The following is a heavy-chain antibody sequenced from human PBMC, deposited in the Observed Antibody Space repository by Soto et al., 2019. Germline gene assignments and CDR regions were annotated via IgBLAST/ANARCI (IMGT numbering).Heavy chain of an antibody. CDR3: ARSDGSSTSLEIYYYYYYGMDV. D-gene: IGHD2-2*01. CDR2: IIPIPGTA. J-gene: IGHJ6*02. Sequence: QVQLVQSGAEVKKPGSSVKVSCKASGGTFGSYAIRWVRHATGQGLEWMGGIIPIPGTANYAQKFQGRVTIAADESTSTAYMELSSMRSEDTAVYYCARSDGSSTSLEIYYYYYYGMDVWGQGTTVTVSS. V-gene: IGHV1-69*01. CDR1: GGTFGSYA.